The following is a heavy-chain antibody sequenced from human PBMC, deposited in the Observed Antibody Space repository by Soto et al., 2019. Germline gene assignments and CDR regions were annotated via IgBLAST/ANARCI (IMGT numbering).Heavy chain of an antibody. CDR1: GFSIGVDY. CDR2: LSYGRSP. Sequence: SATLSLTCSVSGFSIGVDYWNWLRQSPEKGLEWIGFLSYGRSPHHNPSLKNRVTISGDTSKNQFSLKVVSLTAADTAFYYCARGRGGTYDAFDIWGPGTLVTVSS. J-gene: IGHJ3*02. V-gene: IGHV4-59*01. CDR3: ARGRGGTYDAFDI. D-gene: IGHD1-26*01.